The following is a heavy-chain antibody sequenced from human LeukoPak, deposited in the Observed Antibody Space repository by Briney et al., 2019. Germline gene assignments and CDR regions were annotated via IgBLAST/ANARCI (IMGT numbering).Heavy chain of an antibody. V-gene: IGHV3-33*05. D-gene: IGHD7-27*01. CDR2: ITNDGNYE. CDR3: ARDSITGDNSLDF. CDR1: GFTFSTYG. J-gene: IGHJ4*02. Sequence: SGRSLRLSCAASGFTFSTYGMHWVRQAPGKGLEWVAVITNDGNYEKYADAVRGRFTISRDKSKNTLYLQMNSLSAEDTAVYYCARDSITGDNSLDFWGRGTLVTVSS.